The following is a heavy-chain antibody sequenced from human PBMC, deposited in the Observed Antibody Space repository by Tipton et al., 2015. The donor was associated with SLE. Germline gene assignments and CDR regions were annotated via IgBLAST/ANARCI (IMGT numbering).Heavy chain of an antibody. J-gene: IGHJ4*02. CDR1: GFTFSSYW. CDR3: ASLSAPSDY. Sequence: SLRLSCTASGFTFSSYWMHWVRQPPGKGLVWVSEIDPNGSPTNYADSVKDRFTIFRDNAKNTLFLEMNSLRVDDTAVYYCASLSAPSDYWGQGTLVTVSS. CDR2: IDPNGSPT. V-gene: IGHV3-74*01.